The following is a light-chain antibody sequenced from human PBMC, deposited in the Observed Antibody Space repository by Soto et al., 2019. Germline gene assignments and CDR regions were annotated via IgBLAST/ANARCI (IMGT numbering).Light chain of an antibody. Sequence: IVLTQSPAALSVSPGEGVTLSCRASHNVGTNLAWYQLKPGQAPRLLIYGSSTRATGIPATFSGSGSGTEFTLTISSLQSEESAVYSCQQYNNWGLSFGGGTKVEIK. V-gene: IGKV3D-15*01. CDR3: QQYNNWGLS. CDR2: GSS. J-gene: IGKJ4*01. CDR1: HNVGTN.